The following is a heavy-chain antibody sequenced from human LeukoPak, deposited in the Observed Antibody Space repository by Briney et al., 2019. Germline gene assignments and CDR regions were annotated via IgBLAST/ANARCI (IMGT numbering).Heavy chain of an antibody. V-gene: IGHV3-23*01. Sequence: SGGSLRLSCAASGFTFSSYAMSWVRQAPGKGLEWVSAISGSGGSTYYADSVKGRFTISRDNSENTLFLQMNSLRAEDTAVYYCAKYSEPYYYYMDVWGKGTTVTVSS. CDR3: AKYSEPYYYYMDV. J-gene: IGHJ6*03. CDR1: GFTFSSYA. CDR2: ISGSGGST. D-gene: IGHD1-14*01.